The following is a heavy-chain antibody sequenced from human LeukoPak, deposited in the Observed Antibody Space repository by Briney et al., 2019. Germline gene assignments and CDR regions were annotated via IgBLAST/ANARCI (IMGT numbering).Heavy chain of an antibody. Sequence: GGSLRLSCAASGFTFSSYGMHWVRQAPGKGLEWVAFIRYDGSNKYYADSVKGRFTISRDNSKNTLYLQMNSLRAEDTAVYYCAKGQNSRGYSRDYWGQGTLVTVSS. CDR1: GFTFSSYG. D-gene: IGHD5-18*01. CDR2: IRYDGSNK. CDR3: AKGQNSRGYSRDY. J-gene: IGHJ4*02. V-gene: IGHV3-30*02.